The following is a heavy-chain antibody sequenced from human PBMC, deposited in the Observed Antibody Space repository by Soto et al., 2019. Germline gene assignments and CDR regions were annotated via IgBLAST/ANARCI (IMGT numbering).Heavy chain of an antibody. V-gene: IGHV4-31*03. J-gene: IGHJ3*02. CDR2: IYLSGFT. D-gene: IGHD3-10*01. CDR1: GDSITTSSKRY. Sequence: SETLSLTCTVSGDSITTSSKRYWSWIRQHPGKGLEWIGYIYLSGFTYSTPSLKSRVNMSLDTSKNQFSLKLSSVTAADTAVYYCARVWGGAFDIWGQGTMVTVSS. CDR3: ARVWGGAFDI.